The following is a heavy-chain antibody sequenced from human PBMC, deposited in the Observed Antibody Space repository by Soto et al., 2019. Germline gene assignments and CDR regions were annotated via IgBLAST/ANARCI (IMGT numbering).Heavy chain of an antibody. V-gene: IGHV3-23*01. CDR2: ISGSGGST. Sequence: GGSLRLSCAASGFTFSSYAMSWVRQAPGKGLEWVSAISGSGGSTYYADSVKGRFTISRDNSKNTLYLQMNSLRAEDTAVYYCAKDRVAWGSMQHLDYWGQGTLVTVSS. D-gene: IGHD7-27*01. J-gene: IGHJ4*02. CDR3: AKDRVAWGSMQHLDY. CDR1: GFTFSSYA.